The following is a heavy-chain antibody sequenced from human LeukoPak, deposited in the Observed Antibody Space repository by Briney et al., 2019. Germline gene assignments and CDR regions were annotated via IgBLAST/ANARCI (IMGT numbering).Heavy chain of an antibody. Sequence: GGSLRLSCAASGFTFSSYAMSWVRQAPGKGLEWVSAISGSGGSTYYADSVKGRFTISRDNSKNTLYLQMNSLRAEDTAVYYCAKDQGYSYSEYYFDYWGQGTLVTVSS. CDR3: AKDQGYSYSEYYFDY. D-gene: IGHD5-18*01. V-gene: IGHV3-23*01. CDR2: ISGSGGST. J-gene: IGHJ4*02. CDR1: GFTFSSYA.